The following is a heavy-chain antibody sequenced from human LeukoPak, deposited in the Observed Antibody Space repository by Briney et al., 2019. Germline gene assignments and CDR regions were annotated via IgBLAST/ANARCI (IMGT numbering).Heavy chain of an antibody. CDR3: ARVEYYDILTGYLFDY. CDR1: GGSISSSSYY. D-gene: IGHD3-9*01. J-gene: IGHJ4*02. CDR2: IYYIGST. Sequence: SETLSLTCTVSGGSISSSSYYWGWIRQPPGKGLQLIGSIYYIGSTYYNPSLKSRVTISVETSKNQFSLKLSSVTAADTAVYYCARVEYYDILTGYLFDYWGQGTLVTVSS. V-gene: IGHV4-39*07.